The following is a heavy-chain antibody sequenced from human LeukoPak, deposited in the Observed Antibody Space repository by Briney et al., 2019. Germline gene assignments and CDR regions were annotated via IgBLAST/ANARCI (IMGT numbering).Heavy chain of an antibody. V-gene: IGHV1-8*03. CDR2: MNPNSGNT. Sequence: GASVKVSCKASGYTFTSYDINWVRQATGQGLEWMGWMNPNSGNTGYAQKFQGRVTITRNTSISTAYMELSSLRSEDTAVYYCARSHYDFWSGYYYERGNYFDYWGQGTLVTVSS. J-gene: IGHJ4*02. CDR1: GYTFTSYD. CDR3: ARSHYDFWSGYYYERGNYFDY. D-gene: IGHD3-3*01.